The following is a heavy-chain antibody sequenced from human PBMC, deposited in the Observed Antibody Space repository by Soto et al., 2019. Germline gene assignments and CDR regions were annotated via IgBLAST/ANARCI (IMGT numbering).Heavy chain of an antibody. CDR1: GGSISGYY. Sequence: SETLSLTCTVSGGSISGYYWSWTRQSPGKGLEWIGYIYYGGSTYYNPSLKSRVTISVDTSKNQFSLKLSSVTAADTAVYYCARALGTYYDFWSGYSSVGYFDYWGQGTLVTVSS. D-gene: IGHD3-3*01. CDR2: IYYGGST. V-gene: IGHV4-59*12. J-gene: IGHJ4*02. CDR3: ARALGTYYDFWSGYSSVGYFDY.